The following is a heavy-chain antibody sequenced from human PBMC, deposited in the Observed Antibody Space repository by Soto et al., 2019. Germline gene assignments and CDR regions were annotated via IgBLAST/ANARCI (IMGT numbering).Heavy chain of an antibody. D-gene: IGHD3-22*01. CDR1: GFTFSSYA. Sequence: EVQLLESGGGLVQPGGSLRLSCAASGFTFSSYAMSWVRQAPGKGLEWVSAISGSGGSTYYADSVKGRFTISRDNSKNTLYLQMNSLRAEDTAVYYCATDWSDYYDSSGRDWFDPWGQGTLVTVSS. CDR3: ATDWSDYYDSSGRDWFDP. J-gene: IGHJ5*02. V-gene: IGHV3-23*01. CDR2: ISGSGGST.